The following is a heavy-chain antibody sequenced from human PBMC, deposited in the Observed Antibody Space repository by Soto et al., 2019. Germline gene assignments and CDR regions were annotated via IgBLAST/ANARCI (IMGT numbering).Heavy chain of an antibody. J-gene: IGHJ6*02. V-gene: IGHV3-21*01. Sequence: GGSLRLSCAASGFTFDTYTMNWVRQAPGKGLEWVSAISSGSDYIYFADSVQGRFTISRDNAKNSLYLQMNILRAEDTAVYYCARERMIFGALLVTQLYAMDVWGQGTTVTVSS. CDR1: GFTFDTYT. D-gene: IGHD3-3*01. CDR2: ISSGSDYI. CDR3: ARERMIFGALLVTQLYAMDV.